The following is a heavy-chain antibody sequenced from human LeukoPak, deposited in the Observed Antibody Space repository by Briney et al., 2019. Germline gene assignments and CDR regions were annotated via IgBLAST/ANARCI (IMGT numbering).Heavy chain of an antibody. CDR3: AAGNYYER. CDR2: ISGASSYI. Sequence: GRSLRLSCAASGFTFSTYTMNWVRQAPGKGLEWVSSISGASSYIYYADSVKGRFTISRDNAKNSLYLQVHSLRAEDTAVYYCAAGNYYERWGQGTLVTVSS. D-gene: IGHD3-22*01. CDR1: GFTFSTYT. V-gene: IGHV3-21*06. J-gene: IGHJ4*02.